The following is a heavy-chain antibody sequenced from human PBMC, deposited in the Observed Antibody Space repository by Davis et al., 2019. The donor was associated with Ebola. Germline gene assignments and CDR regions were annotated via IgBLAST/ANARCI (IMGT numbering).Heavy chain of an antibody. CDR2: ISYDGSNK. Sequence: GESLKISCTDSVITFSSYAMHWVRQAPGKGLEWVAVISYDGSNKYYADSVKGRFTISRDNSKNTLYLQMNSLRAEDTAVYYCARDEYSSSSADLFYYYYGMDVWGKGTTVTVSS. D-gene: IGHD6-6*01. CDR1: VITFSSYA. V-gene: IGHV3-30-3*01. CDR3: ARDEYSSSSADLFYYYYGMDV. J-gene: IGHJ6*04.